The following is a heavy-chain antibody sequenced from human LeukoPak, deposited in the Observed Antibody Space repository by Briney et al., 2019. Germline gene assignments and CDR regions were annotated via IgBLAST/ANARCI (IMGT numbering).Heavy chain of an antibody. V-gene: IGHV1-2*04. J-gene: IGHJ4*02. D-gene: IGHD4-23*01. CDR1: GYTFTGYY. CDR2: INPNSGGT. CDR3: ARDESVTPGYFDY. Sequence: ASVKVSCKASGYTFTGYYMHWVRQAPGQGLEWMGWINPNSGGTNYAQKFQGWVTMTRDTSISTAYMELSRLRSDDTAVYYCARDESVTPGYFDYWGQGTLVTVSS.